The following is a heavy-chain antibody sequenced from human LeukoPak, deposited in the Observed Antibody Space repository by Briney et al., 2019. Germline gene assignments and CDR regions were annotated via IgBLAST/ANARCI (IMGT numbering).Heavy chain of an antibody. Sequence: GGSLRLSCAASGFTFDDYAMHWVRQAPGKGLEWVSLISGDGSRTYYADSVKGRFTISRDNSKNSLYLQMNSLRTEDTAFYYCAKVRPTRFVESSGWLELGYWGQGTLVTVSS. CDR1: GFTFDDYA. J-gene: IGHJ4*02. CDR3: AKVRPTRFVESSGWLELGY. D-gene: IGHD6-19*01. CDR2: ISGDGSRT. V-gene: IGHV3-43*02.